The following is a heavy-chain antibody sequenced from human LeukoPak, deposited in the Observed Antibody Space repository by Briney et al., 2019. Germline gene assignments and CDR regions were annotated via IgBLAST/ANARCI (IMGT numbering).Heavy chain of an antibody. D-gene: IGHD6-13*01. CDR1: GGSISSSSYY. J-gene: IGHJ4*02. CDR2: IYYSGST. CDR3: ARVVGYSRGSYFDY. V-gene: IGHV4-39*07. Sequence: SETLSLTCTVSGGSISSSSYYWGWIRQPPGKGLEWIGSIYYSGSTYYNPSLKSRVTISVDTSKNQFSLKLSSVTAADTAVYYCARVVGYSRGSYFDYWGQGTLVTVSS.